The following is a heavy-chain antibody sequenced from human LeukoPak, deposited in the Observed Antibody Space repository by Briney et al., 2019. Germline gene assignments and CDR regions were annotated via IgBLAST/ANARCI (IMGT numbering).Heavy chain of an antibody. CDR1: GYTFTSYG. V-gene: IGHV1-18*01. D-gene: IGHD6-13*01. CDR2: ISAYNGNT. J-gene: IGHJ4*02. Sequence: ASVKASCKASGYTFTSYGISWVRQAPGQGPEWMGWISAYNGNTNYAQKLQGRVTMTTDTSTSTAYMELRSLRSDDTAVYYCARGRPRYSSSPADDYWDQGTLVTVSS. CDR3: ARGRPRYSSSPADDY.